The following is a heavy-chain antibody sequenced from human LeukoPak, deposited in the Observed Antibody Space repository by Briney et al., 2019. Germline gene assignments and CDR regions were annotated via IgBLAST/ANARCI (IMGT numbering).Heavy chain of an antibody. V-gene: IGHV4-59*11. CDR1: NDSISPLY. J-gene: IGHJ4*02. CDR3: ARGGSAAKYYFDS. D-gene: IGHD6-13*01. Sequence: SETLSLTCTVSNDSISPLYWGWIRQPPGKGLEFIGYIFYSGTTNFNPSLKSRVTLSVDTSKNQFSLRLNSVTAADTAVYYCARGGSAAKYYFDSWGQGTLVTVSS. CDR2: IFYSGTT.